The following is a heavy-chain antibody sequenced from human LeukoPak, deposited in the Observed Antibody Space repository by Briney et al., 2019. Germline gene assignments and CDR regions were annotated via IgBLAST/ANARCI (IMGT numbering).Heavy chain of an antibody. Sequence: SETLSLTCAAYGGSFSGYYWSWIRQPPGKGLEWIGEINHSGSTNYNPSLKSRVTISVDTSKNQFSLKVSSVTAADTAVYYCARGRGSYYLSDSWGQGTLVTVSS. V-gene: IGHV4-34*01. J-gene: IGHJ4*02. CDR1: GGSFSGYY. D-gene: IGHD1-26*01. CDR3: ARGRGSYYLSDS. CDR2: INHSGST.